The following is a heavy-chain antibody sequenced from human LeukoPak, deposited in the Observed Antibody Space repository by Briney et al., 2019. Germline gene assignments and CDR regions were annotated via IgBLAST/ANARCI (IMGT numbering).Heavy chain of an antibody. CDR3: ARLRDLPGIAVAGPFDY. V-gene: IGHV1-69*13. D-gene: IGHD6-19*01. CDR1: GGTFSSYA. CDR2: IIPIFGTA. Sequence: SVKVSCKASGGTFSSYAISWVRQAPGQGLEWMGGIIPIFGTANYAQKFQGRVTITADESTSTAYMELSSLRSEDTAVYYCARLRDLPGIAVAGPFDYWGQGTLVTVSS. J-gene: IGHJ4*02.